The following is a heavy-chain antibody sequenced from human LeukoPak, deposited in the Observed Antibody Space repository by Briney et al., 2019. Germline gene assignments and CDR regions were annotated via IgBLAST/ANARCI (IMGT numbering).Heavy chain of an antibody. J-gene: IGHJ4*02. D-gene: IGHD2-8*01. CDR1: GFTFSSHW. Sequence: GGSLRLSCAASGFTFSSHWMHWVRQAPGKGLVWVSRINSDGSGTIYADSVKGRFTISRDNAKNTLDLQMNSLRAEDTAVYYCAGGEKSWINGFDLWGQGTLVTVPS. V-gene: IGHV3-74*01. CDR3: AGGEKSWINGFDL. CDR2: INSDGSGT.